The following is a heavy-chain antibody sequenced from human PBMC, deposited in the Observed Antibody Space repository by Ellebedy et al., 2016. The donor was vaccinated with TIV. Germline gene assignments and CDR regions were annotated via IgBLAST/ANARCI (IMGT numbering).Heavy chain of an antibody. CDR3: ARDVGRVGSGTYHWWFDP. CDR2: IRGYNGKA. V-gene: IGHV1-18*01. CDR1: GYPFTSYG. Sequence: AASVKVSCKASGYPFTSYGMSWVRQAPGQGLEWLGWIRGYNGKAHYGQTVEGRITMTTDTSTNTVYMELRSLRSDDTAVYYCARDVGRVGSGTYHWWFDPWGQGTLVIVSS. J-gene: IGHJ5*02. D-gene: IGHD3-10*01.